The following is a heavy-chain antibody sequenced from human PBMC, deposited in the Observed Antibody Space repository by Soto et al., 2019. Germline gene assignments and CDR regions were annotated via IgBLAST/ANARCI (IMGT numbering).Heavy chain of an antibody. V-gene: IGHV1-18*01. J-gene: IGHJ5*02. CDR3: ARSFPYYGSGSGDGWFDP. D-gene: IGHD3-10*01. CDR1: GYNFTNYG. CDR2: ISAYNSNT. Sequence: ASVKVSCKASGYNFTNYGISWVRQAPGQGLEWMGWISAYNSNTNYAQKLQGRVTMTTDTSTSTAYMELRSLRSDDTAVYYCARSFPYYGSGSGDGWFDPWGQGTLVTVSS.